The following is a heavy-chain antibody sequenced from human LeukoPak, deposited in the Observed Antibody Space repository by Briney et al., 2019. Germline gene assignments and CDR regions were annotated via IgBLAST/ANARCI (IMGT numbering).Heavy chain of an antibody. CDR2: IYYSGST. CDR1: GGSISSYY. D-gene: IGHD1-26*01. CDR3: ARGEETFDY. J-gene: IGHJ4*02. Sequence: SETLSLTRTVSGGSISSYYWSWIRQPPGKGLEWIGYIYYSGSTNYNPSLKSRVTISVDTSKNQFSLKLSSVTAADTAVYFCARGEETFDYWGQGALVTVSS. V-gene: IGHV4-59*01.